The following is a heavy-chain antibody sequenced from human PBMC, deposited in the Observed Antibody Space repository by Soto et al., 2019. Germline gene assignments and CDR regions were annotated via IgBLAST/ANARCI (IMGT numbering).Heavy chain of an antibody. CDR3: ARQIYDSDTGPNFQYYFDS. CDR1: GYSFAGYW. J-gene: IGHJ4*02. CDR2: IDPSDSQT. V-gene: IGHV5-10-1*01. D-gene: IGHD3-22*01. Sequence: PGESLKISCKGSGYSFAGYWITWVRQKPGKGMEWMGRIDPSDSQTYYSPSFRGHVTISATKSITTVFLQWSSLRASDTAMYYCARQIYDSDTGPNFQYYFDSWGQGTPVTVSS.